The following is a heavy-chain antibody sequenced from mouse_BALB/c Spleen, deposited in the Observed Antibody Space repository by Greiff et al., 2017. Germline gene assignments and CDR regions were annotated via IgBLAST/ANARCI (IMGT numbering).Heavy chain of an antibody. CDR1: GYTFTDHA. Sequence: QVQLQQSDTELVKPGASVKISCKASGYTFTDHAIHWVKQRPEQGLEWIGYISPGNGDIKYNEKFKGKATLTADKSSSTAYMQLNSLTSEDSAVYFCTYGSTLYWYFDVWGAGTTVTVSS. V-gene: IGHV1S53*03. CDR2: ISPGNGDI. CDR3: TYGSTLYWYFDV. D-gene: IGHD1-1*01. J-gene: IGHJ1*01.